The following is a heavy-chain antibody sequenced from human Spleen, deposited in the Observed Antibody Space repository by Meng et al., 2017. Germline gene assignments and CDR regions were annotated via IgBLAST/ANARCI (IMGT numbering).Heavy chain of an antibody. J-gene: IGHJ6*02. V-gene: IGHV1-69*02. CDR3: AGAGYCGSTSCHYGMDV. Sequence: SVKVSCKASGGTFSSYTISWVRQAPGQGLEWMGRIIPILGIANYAQKFQGRVTITADKSTSTAYMELSSLRSEDTAVYYCAGAGYCGSTSCHYGMDVWGQGTTVTVSS. CDR1: GGTFSSYT. CDR2: IIPILGIA. D-gene: IGHD2-2*01.